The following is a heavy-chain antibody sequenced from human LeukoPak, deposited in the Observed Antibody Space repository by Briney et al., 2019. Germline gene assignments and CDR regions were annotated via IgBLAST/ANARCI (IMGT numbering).Heavy chain of an antibody. CDR2: ISHSGTPT. CDR3: STATYSSGYHYFES. V-gene: IGHV3-21*01. CDR1: KFTFGAYS. J-gene: IGHJ4*02. Sequence: GGSLRLSCAASKFTFGAYSMNWVRQAPGKGLEWVSSISHSGTPTYYADSVRGRFAISRDNAKNSLYLQMNTLRAEDTAVYFCSTATYSSGYHYFESWGQGTLVTVSS. D-gene: IGHD5-18*01.